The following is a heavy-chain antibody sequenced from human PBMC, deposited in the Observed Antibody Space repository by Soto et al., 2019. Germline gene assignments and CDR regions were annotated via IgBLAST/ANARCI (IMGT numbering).Heavy chain of an antibody. V-gene: IGHV4-39*01. CDR3: ARRQWLRIFDC. CDR1: GDSISNTNW. D-gene: IGHD5-12*01. Sequence: SETLSLTCAVSGDSISNTNWWSWVRQPPGKGLEWIGSMDYSGSTYYNPSLKSRVTISVDTSKNQFSLKLSSLTAADTAVYYCARRQWLRIFDCWGQGTLVTVSS. J-gene: IGHJ4*02. CDR2: MDYSGST.